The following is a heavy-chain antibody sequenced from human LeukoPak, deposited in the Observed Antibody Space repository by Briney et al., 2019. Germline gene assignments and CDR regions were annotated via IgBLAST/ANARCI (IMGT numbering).Heavy chain of an antibody. Sequence: GASVKVSCKASGYTFTSYYVHWVRQAPGVGLEWMGIINPSGGSTIYAQKFQGRVTMTWDMSTSTVYMELSSLRSEDTAVYYCARSHYSRGWEYFDYWGQGTLVTVSS. CDR3: ARSHYSRGWEYFDY. J-gene: IGHJ4*02. CDR1: GYTFTSYY. D-gene: IGHD6-19*01. CDR2: INPSGGST. V-gene: IGHV1-46*01.